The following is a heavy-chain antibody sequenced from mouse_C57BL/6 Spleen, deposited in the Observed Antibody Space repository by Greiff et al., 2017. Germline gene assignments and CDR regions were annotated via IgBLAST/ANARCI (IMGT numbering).Heavy chain of an antibody. Sequence: VQLQQSGAELVRPGTSVKVSCKASGYAFTNYLIEWVKQRPGQGLEWIGVLYPGSGGTNYNEKFKGKATLTADKSSRTAYMRRSSLTSEDSAGYVSAREGGSRGYFDYWGQGTTLTVSS. CDR2: LYPGSGGT. CDR3: AREGGSRGYFDY. CDR1: GYAFTNYL. J-gene: IGHJ2*01. D-gene: IGHD1-1*01. V-gene: IGHV1-54*01.